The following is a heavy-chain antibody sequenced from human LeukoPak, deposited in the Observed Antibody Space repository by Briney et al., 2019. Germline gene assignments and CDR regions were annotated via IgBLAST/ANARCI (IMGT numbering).Heavy chain of an antibody. V-gene: IGHV1-46*01. CDR2: ISPSGGST. CDR3: ARDRRAYI. J-gene: IGHJ3*02. CDR1: GYTFTSNY. Sequence: ASVKVSCKAFGYTFTSNYMHWVRQAPGQGPEWMGVISPSGGSTTYAQKLQGRVTMTTDTSTSTAYMELRSLRSDDTAVYYCARDRRAYIWGQGTMVTVSS. D-gene: IGHD6-6*01.